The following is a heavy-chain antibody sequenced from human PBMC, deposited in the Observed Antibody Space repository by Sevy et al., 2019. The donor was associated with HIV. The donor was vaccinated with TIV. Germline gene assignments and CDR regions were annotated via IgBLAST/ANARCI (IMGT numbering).Heavy chain of an antibody. CDR3: TRDLDVIGGVIV. CDR2: IRSKAYGGTT. J-gene: IGHJ4*02. D-gene: IGHD3-16*02. V-gene: IGHV3-49*03. Sequence: GGSLRLSCTASGFTFGYYAMNWFRQAPGKGLEWIGFIRSKAYGGTTEYAASVKGRFTISRDASKSIAYLQMNSLKTEDTAVYYFTRDLDVIGGVIVWGQGTLVTVSS. CDR1: GFTFGYYA.